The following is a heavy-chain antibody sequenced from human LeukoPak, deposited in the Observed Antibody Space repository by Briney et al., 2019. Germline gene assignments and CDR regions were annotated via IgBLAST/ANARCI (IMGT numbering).Heavy chain of an antibody. CDR2: IYYSGST. V-gene: IGHV4-31*03. D-gene: IGHD3-3*01. J-gene: IGHJ5*02. CDR1: GGSISSGGYY. Sequence: NASQTLSLTCTVSGGSISSGGYYWSWLRQHPGKGLEWIGYIYYSGSTYYNPSLKSRVTISVDTSKNQFSLKLSSVTAADTAVYYCARTYDFWSGVAYNWFDRWGQGTLVTVSS. CDR3: ARTYDFWSGVAYNWFDR.